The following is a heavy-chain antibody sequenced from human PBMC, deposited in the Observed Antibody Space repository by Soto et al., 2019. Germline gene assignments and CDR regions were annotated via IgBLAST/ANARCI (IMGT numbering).Heavy chain of an antibody. CDR3: ARGRYGDY. CDR1: GYTFTSYG. D-gene: IGHD1-1*01. V-gene: IGHV1-18*01. CDR2: ISAHNGNT. Sequence: QVHLVQSGAEVKKPGASVKVSCKASGYTFTSYGITWVRQAPGQGLEWMGWISAHNGNTDSAQKLQGRVIVTRATSTSTAYMELRSLISDDTAVYYCARGRYGDYWGQGALVTVSS. J-gene: IGHJ4*02.